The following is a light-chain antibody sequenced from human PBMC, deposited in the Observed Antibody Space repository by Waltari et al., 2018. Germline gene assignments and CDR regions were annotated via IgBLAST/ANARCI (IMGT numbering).Light chain of an antibody. Sequence: VLTQSPSASASPGASVKLPCTLRSGHSSSAISWHQPQPEKGPRYLMKVSSAGSHQKGDGIPDRFSGSSSGTERYLTISSVQSEDEADYYCQTWDTGTHVVFGGGTKLTVL. CDR3: QTWDTGTHVV. CDR2: VSSAGSH. CDR1: SGHSSSA. V-gene: IGLV4-69*01. J-gene: IGLJ2*01.